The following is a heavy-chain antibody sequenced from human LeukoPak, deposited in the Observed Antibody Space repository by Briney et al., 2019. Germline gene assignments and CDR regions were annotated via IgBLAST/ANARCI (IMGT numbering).Heavy chain of an antibody. CDR1: GFTFSSYS. Sequence: PGGSLRLSCAASGFTFSSYSMNWVRRAPGKGLEWVSSISSSSSYIYYADSLKGRFTISRDNAKNSLYLQMNSLRAEDTAVYYCARDPGTTVTACNWFDPWGQGTLVTVSS. J-gene: IGHJ5*02. CDR2: ISSSSSYI. D-gene: IGHD4-17*01. V-gene: IGHV3-21*01. CDR3: ARDPGTTVTACNWFDP.